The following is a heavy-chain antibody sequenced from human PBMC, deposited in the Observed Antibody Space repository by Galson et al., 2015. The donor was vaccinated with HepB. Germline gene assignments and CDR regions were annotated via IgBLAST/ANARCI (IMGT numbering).Heavy chain of an antibody. CDR3: AKGPEGVSTRRLYGMDV. Sequence: SLRLSCAASGFTFSNYVMHWVRQAPGKGLEWVGVISYDGHKNYYAESVKGRFTISRDNSKNTLYLQMNSLRPEDTAVYYCAKGPEGVSTRRLYGMDVWGQGTTVTVSS. CDR1: GFTFSNYV. CDR2: ISYDGHKN. V-gene: IGHV3-30*18. D-gene: IGHD2-2*01. J-gene: IGHJ6*02.